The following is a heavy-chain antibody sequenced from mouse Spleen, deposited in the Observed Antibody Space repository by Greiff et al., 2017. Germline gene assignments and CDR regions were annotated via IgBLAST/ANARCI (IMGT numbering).Heavy chain of an antibody. CDR3: ARPRDYDGNYYAMDY. CDR1: GFTFSDYG. J-gene: IGHJ4*01. CDR2: INSGSSII. Sequence: EVKVEESGGGLVKPGGSLKLSCAASGFTFSDYGMHWVRQAPEKGLEWVAYINSGSSIIYYADPVKGRFTISRDNAKNTLFLQMTSLRSEDTAMYYCARPRDYDGNYYAMDYWGQGTSVTVSS. D-gene: IGHD2-4*01. V-gene: IGHV5-17*01.